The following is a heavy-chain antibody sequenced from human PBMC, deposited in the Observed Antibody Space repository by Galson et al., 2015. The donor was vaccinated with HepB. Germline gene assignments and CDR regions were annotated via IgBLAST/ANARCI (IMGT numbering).Heavy chain of an antibody. Sequence: SPRLSCAASGFTFSSYWMSWVRQAPGKGLEWVANIKQDGSEKYYVDSVKGRFTISRDNAKNSLYLQMNSLRAEDTAVYYCARKYCSGGSCYWPLGRHDAFDIWGQGTMVTVSS. V-gene: IGHV3-7*01. CDR1: GFTFSSYW. D-gene: IGHD2-15*01. CDR3: ARKYCSGGSCYWPLGRHDAFDI. CDR2: IKQDGSEK. J-gene: IGHJ3*02.